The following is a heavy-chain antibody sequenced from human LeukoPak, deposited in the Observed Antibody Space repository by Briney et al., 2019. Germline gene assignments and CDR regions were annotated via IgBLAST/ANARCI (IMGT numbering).Heavy chain of an antibody. J-gene: IGHJ4*02. CDR2: INAGNGNT. D-gene: IGHD4-17*01. CDR3: AGGYGDYGLDY. V-gene: IGHV1-3*01. Sequence: ASVKVSCKASGYTFTSYVMNWVRQAPGQRLEWMGWINAGNGNTKYSQKFQGRVTITRDTSASTAYMELSSLRSEGAAVYFCAGGYGDYGLDYWGQGTLVTVSS. CDR1: GYTFTSYV.